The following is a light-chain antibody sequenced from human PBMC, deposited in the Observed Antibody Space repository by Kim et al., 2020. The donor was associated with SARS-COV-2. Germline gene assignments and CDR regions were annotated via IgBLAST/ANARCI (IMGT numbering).Light chain of an antibody. J-gene: IGKJ5*01. CDR3: QQYGTSPIP. CDR2: GAS. V-gene: IGKV3-20*01. Sequence: SPGERATLSCRASQSVSRDFLAWYQQKPGQAPRLLIFGASTRATGIPDRFSGSGSGTDFTLTISRLEPEDFAVYHCQQYGTSPIPFGQGTRLEIK. CDR1: QSVSRDF.